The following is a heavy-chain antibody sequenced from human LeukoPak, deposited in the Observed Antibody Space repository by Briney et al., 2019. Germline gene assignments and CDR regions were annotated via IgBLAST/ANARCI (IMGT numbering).Heavy chain of an antibody. CDR2: INHSGST. V-gene: IGHV4-34*01. J-gene: IGHJ6*02. D-gene: IGHD5-18*01. Sequence: SETLSLTCAVYGGSFSGYYWSWIRQPPGKGLEWIGEINHSGSTDYNPSLKSRVTISVDTSKNQFSLKLSSVTAADTAVYYCARGRGYSYGYTYYYYGMDVWGQGTTVTVSS. CDR1: GGSFSGYY. CDR3: ARGRGYSYGYTYYYYGMDV.